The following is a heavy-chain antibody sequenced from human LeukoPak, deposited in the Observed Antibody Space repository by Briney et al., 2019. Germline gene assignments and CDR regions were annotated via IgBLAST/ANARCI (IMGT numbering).Heavy chain of an antibody. V-gene: IGHV3-66*02. Sequence: GGSLRLSCAASGFTASSNSMSWFRRAPGKGLEWVSVIYSGGSTYYADSVKGRFTISRDNSKNTQYLQMNSLRAEDTAVYYCARVVSGTGTTWGSDYWGQGTLVTVSS. CDR2: IYSGGST. CDR1: GFTASSNS. D-gene: IGHD1-1*01. J-gene: IGHJ4*02. CDR3: ARVVSGTGTTWGSDY.